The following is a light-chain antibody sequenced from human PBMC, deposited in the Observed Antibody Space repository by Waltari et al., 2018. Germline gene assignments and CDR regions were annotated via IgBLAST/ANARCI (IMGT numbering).Light chain of an antibody. CDR2: DES. Sequence: EIVLTQSPGTLSLSPGERATLPSRPSQSVSSSYLAWYQQKLGQAPRLLIYDESSRATDIPDRFSGSGSGTDFTLTISRLEPEDFAVYYCQQYGSSPFTFGPGTKVDIK. V-gene: IGKV3-20*01. CDR3: QQYGSSPFT. J-gene: IGKJ3*01. CDR1: QSVSSSY.